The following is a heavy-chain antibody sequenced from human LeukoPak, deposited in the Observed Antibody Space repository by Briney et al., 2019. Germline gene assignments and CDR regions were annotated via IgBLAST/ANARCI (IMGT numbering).Heavy chain of an antibody. D-gene: IGHD3-3*01. J-gene: IGHJ4*02. V-gene: IGHV3-33*01. CDR2: IWYDGSNK. CDR1: GFTFSSYG. Sequence: PGRSLRLSCAASGFTFSSYGMHWVRQAPGKGLEWVAVIWYDGSNKYYADSVKGRFTISRDNSKNTLYLQMNSLRAEDKAVYYCAMTRITIFGVVNHYFDYWGQGTLVTVSS. CDR3: AMTRITIFGVVNHYFDY.